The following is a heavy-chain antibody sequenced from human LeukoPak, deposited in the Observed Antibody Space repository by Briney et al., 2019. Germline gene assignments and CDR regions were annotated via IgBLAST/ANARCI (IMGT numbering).Heavy chain of an antibody. V-gene: IGHV4-4*02. D-gene: IGHD3-10*01. CDR3: ASLADYYGSGSYYRNDY. CDR1: GGSISSSNW. CDR2: ICHSGST. Sequence: PSETLSLTCAVSGGSISSSNWWSWVRQPPGKGLEWIGEICHSGSTNYNPSPKSRVTISVDKSKNQFSLKLSSVTAADTAVYYCASLADYYGSGSYYRNDYWGQGTLVTVSS. J-gene: IGHJ4*02.